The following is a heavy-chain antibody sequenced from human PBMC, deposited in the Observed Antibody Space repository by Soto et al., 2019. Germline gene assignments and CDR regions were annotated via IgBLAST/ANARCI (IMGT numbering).Heavy chain of an antibody. CDR3: VRGPSRGSSLFGPLDY. Sequence: GGSLRLSCSASGFIFSTFGTFWVRQAPGQGLEYVSAIFYSGSGSYYADPVRGRFTVSRDNSKNMFYLQMSSLRVEDTALYFCVRGPSRGSSLFGPLDYWGQGTQVTVS. CDR2: IFYSGSGS. J-gene: IGHJ4*02. CDR1: GFIFSTFG. D-gene: IGHD3-3*01. V-gene: IGHV3-64D*06.